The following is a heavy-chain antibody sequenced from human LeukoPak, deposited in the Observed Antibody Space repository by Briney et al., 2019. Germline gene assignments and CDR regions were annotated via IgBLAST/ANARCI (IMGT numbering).Heavy chain of an antibody. CDR3: ARDLADSGAFDI. V-gene: IGHV4-4*07. Sequence: PSETLSLTCTVSGGSISSYYWSWIRQPAGKGLDWIGRIYISGSTNDNPSLKSRVIMSVDTSKNQFSLKLSSVTAADTAVYYCARDLADSGAFDIWGQGTMVTVSS. D-gene: IGHD6-19*01. CDR2: IYISGST. J-gene: IGHJ3*02. CDR1: GGSISSYY.